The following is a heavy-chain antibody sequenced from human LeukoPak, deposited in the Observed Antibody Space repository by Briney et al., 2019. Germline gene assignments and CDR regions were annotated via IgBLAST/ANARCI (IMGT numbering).Heavy chain of an antibody. J-gene: IGHJ4*02. D-gene: IGHD3-10*01. Sequence: SETLSLTCTVSGYSISSGYYWGWIRQPPGKGLEWIGSIYHSGSTYYNPSLKSRVTISIDTSKNHFSLKLSSVTAADTAVYYCARIGSGSYSFLDYWGQGTLVTVSS. V-gene: IGHV4-38-2*02. CDR1: GYSISSGYY. CDR3: ARIGSGSYSFLDY. CDR2: IYHSGST.